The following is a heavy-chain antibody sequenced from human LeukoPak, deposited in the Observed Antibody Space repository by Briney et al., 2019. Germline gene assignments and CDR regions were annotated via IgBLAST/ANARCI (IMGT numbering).Heavy chain of an antibody. V-gene: IGHV1-18*01. CDR2: ISAYNGNT. D-gene: IGHD3-3*01. J-gene: IGHJ4*02. CDR1: GYTFTSYG. Sequence: GASVKVSCKASGYTFTSYGISWVRQAPGQGLEWMGWISAYNGNTNYAQKLQGRVTMTTDTSTSTAYMELSRLRSDDTAVYYCARATPGVYYDFWSGYSNFDYWGQGTLVTVSS. CDR3: ARATPGVYYDFWSGYSNFDY.